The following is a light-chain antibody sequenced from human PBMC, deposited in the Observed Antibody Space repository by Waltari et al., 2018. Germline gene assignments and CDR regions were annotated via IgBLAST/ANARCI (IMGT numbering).Light chain of an antibody. V-gene: IGKV3-20*01. Sequence: EIVLTQSPGTLSLSPGERATLSGRASQSVSSNYLAWYQQEPGQAPRRLIYGASSRATGIPDRFSGSGSGTDFTLTISRLEPEDFAVYYCQQYGSSPTFGQGTKVDIK. CDR2: GAS. J-gene: IGKJ1*01. CDR1: QSVSSNY. CDR3: QQYGSSPT.